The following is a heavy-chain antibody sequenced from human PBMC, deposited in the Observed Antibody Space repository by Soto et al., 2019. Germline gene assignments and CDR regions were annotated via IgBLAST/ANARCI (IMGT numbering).Heavy chain of an antibody. D-gene: IGHD3-22*01. Sequence: EMHLVESGGGLVQPGRSLTISCAASGFTFEDYAMHWVRQTPGNGLEWVSGISWNSANIIYADSVKGRFTISRDNAKNSLYLQMNSLRPEDTALYYCAKMVTWDSSGYYQGGFDCWGQGTLVSVSS. CDR3: AKMVTWDSSGYYQGGFDC. CDR2: ISWNSANI. J-gene: IGHJ4*02. V-gene: IGHV3-9*01. CDR1: GFTFEDYA.